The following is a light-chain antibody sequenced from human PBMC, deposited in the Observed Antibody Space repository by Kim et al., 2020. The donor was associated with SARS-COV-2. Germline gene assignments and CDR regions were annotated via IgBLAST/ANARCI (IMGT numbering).Light chain of an antibody. CDR3: YSRESSGNHCI. CDR1: SLRSYY. V-gene: IGLV3-19*01. CDR2: GKN. J-gene: IGLJ2*01. Sequence: ALGQTVRITCQGDSLRSYYATWYQQKPGQAPILVIYGKNNRPSGIPDRFSGSSSGKTASLTITAAQAEDEADYYCYSRESSGNHCIFGGGTQLTVL.